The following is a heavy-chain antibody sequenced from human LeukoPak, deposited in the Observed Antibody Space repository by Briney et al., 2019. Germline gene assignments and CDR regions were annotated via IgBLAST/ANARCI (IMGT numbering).Heavy chain of an antibody. J-gene: IGHJ4*02. D-gene: IGHD2-15*01. CDR3: ARHRTYCSGGSCYFPPFDY. V-gene: IGHV4-39*01. CDR2: IYYSGRT. Sequence: SQTLSLTCTVSSGSLSSSSYYWGWVRQPPGGGLEWVGRIYYSGRTYYNPSLKSRVTIYVDASKNQFSLQLSSVTAADTAVYYCARHRTYCSGGSCYFPPFDYWGQGTLVTVSS. CDR1: SGSLSSSSYY.